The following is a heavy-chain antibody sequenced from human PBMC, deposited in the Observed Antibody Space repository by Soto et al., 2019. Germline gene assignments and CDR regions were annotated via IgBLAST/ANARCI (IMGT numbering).Heavy chain of an antibody. CDR3: ARQPGYFFFLTGYSTKYFHY. D-gene: IGHD3-9*01. Sequence: TLSLTCTVSGGSISSYYWSWIRQPPGKGLEWIGYIYYSGSTNYNPSLKSRVTISVDTSKNQFSLKLSSVTAADTAVYYCARQPGYFFFLTGYSTKYFHYWG. J-gene: IGHJ4*01. CDR1: GGSISSYY. CDR2: IYYSGST. V-gene: IGHV4-59*08.